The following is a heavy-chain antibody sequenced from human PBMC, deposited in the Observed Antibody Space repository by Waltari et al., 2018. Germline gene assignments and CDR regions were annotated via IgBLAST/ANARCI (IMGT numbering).Heavy chain of an antibody. Sequence: EVQLLESGGGLSQPGGSLRLSCAASGFSINAYAMSWFRRAPGKGLEWVSSISERGDSTYYADSVKGRVTTSRDNSKNTVYLQMSNMRSEDTAVYYCAKEGVGYCTRTSCCIGFDLWGQGTLVTVSS. J-gene: IGHJ4*02. CDR2: ISERGDST. V-gene: IGHV3-23*01. CDR3: AKEGVGYCTRTSCCIGFDL. CDR1: GFSINAYA. D-gene: IGHD2-2*01.